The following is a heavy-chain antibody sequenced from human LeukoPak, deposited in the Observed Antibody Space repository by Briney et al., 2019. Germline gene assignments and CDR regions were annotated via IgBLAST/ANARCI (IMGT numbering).Heavy chain of an antibody. Sequence: SETQSLTCTVSGGSISSSSYYWGWIRQPPGKGLEWLGSIYYSGSTYYNPSLKSRVTISVDTSKNQFSLKLSSVTAADTAVYYCAREPRGQLYWYFDLWGRGTLVTVSS. J-gene: IGHJ2*01. CDR3: AREPRGQLYWYFDL. CDR1: GGSISSSSYY. CDR2: IYYSGST. D-gene: IGHD6-13*01. V-gene: IGHV4-39*07.